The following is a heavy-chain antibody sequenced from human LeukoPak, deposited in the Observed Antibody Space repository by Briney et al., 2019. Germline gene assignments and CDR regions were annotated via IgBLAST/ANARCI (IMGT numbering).Heavy chain of an antibody. J-gene: IGHJ4*02. CDR3: ARHRDYYGSGSYPDY. CDR2: IDPSDSYT. V-gene: IGHV5-10-1*01. CDR1: GYSFTDYC. D-gene: IGHD3-10*01. Sequence: GESLKISCKGSGYSFTDYCIGWVRQMPGKGLEWMGRIDPSDSYTNYSPSFQGHVTISADKSISTAYLQWSSLKASDTAMYYCARHRDYYGSGSYPDYWGQGTLVTVSS.